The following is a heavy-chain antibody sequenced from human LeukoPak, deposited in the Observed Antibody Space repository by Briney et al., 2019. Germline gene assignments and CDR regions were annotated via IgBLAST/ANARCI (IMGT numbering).Heavy chain of an antibody. CDR3: ARVTGYMIEDYFDY. CDR2: IYYSGST. J-gene: IGHJ4*02. CDR1: GGSFSSYY. Sequence: PSETLSLTCTLSGGSFSSYYWSWIRQPPGKGLEWIGYIYYSGSTNYNPSLKSRVTISVDTSKNQFSLKLRSVTAADTAVYYCARVTGYMIEDYFDYWGQGTLVTVSS. V-gene: IGHV4-59*01. D-gene: IGHD3-22*01.